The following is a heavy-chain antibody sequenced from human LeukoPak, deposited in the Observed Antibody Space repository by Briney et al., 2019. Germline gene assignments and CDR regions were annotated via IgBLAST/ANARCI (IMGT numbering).Heavy chain of an antibody. CDR3: ATENTYYYGSGSHGDY. Sequence: ASVKVSCKASGYTFTSHDINWVRQATGQGLEWMGWMNPNSGNTGYAQKFQGRVTMTRNTSISTAYMELSSLRSEDTAVYYCATENTYYYGSGSHGDYWGQGTLVTVSS. CDR2: MNPNSGNT. D-gene: IGHD3-10*01. V-gene: IGHV1-8*01. CDR1: GYTFTSHD. J-gene: IGHJ4*02.